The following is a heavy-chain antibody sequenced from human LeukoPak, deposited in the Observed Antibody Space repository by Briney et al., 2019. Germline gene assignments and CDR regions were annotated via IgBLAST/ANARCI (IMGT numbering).Heavy chain of an antibody. V-gene: IGHV3-21*04. Sequence: HPGGSLRLSCAALGFTFRSYSMNWVRQAPGKGLEWVSSITSSSDDIYYADSVKGRFTISRDNAKNSLYLQMNSLRAEDTAVYYCARAPLYSSGWYRLTGDWYFDLWGRGTLVTVSS. CDR3: ARAPLYSSGWYRLTGDWYFDL. D-gene: IGHD6-19*01. CDR2: ITSSSDDI. CDR1: GFTFRSYS. J-gene: IGHJ2*01.